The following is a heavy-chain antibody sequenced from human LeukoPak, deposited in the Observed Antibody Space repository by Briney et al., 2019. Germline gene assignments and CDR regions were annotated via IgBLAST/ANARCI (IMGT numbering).Heavy chain of an antibody. Sequence: GGSLRLSCAASDSSFRSHDMSWVRQTLEKGLEWVSSIAGDGASFYADSVKGRFTISRDKSENILYLQMNSLRADDTAIYYCAKGPNFDSWRAVDYWGQGSLVTVSS. CDR1: DSSFRSHD. D-gene: IGHD3-9*01. CDR3: AKGPNFDSWRAVDY. J-gene: IGHJ4*02. V-gene: IGHV3-23*01. CDR2: IAGDGAS.